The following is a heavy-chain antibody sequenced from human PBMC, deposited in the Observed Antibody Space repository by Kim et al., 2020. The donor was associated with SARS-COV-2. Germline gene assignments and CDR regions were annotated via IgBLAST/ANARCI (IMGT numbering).Heavy chain of an antibody. Sequence: PSLPSRVTISVDTSKTQFSLKLSSVTAADTAVYYCARAFRSGSYPPLDYWGQGTLVTVSS. D-gene: IGHD1-26*01. V-gene: IGHV4-39*07. CDR3: ARAFRSGSYPPLDY. J-gene: IGHJ4*02.